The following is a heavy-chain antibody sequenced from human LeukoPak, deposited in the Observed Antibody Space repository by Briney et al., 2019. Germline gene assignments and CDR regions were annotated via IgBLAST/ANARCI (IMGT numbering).Heavy chain of an antibody. CDR2: INHSGST. Sequence: SETLSLTCAVYGGSFSGYYWSWIRQPPGKGLEWIGEINHSGSTNYNLSLKSRVTISVDTSKNQFSLKLSSVTAADTAVYYCARDAGITDAFDIWGQGTMVTVSS. J-gene: IGHJ3*02. V-gene: IGHV4-34*01. CDR1: GGSFSGYY. D-gene: IGHD1-14*01. CDR3: ARDAGITDAFDI.